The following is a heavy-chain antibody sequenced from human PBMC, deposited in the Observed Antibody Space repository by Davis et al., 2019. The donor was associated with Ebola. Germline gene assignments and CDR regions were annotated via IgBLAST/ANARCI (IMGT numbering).Heavy chain of an antibody. J-gene: IGHJ4*02. D-gene: IGHD4-23*01. Sequence: GSLRLSCTVSGGSISSYYWSWIRQSPGKGLEWIGYIYYTGTTNFNPFLKSRVTLSVHTSENKFSLKLSSVTAADTAVYYCARQESQLHRYYFDSWGQGTLVTVSS. V-gene: IGHV4-59*08. CDR1: GGSISSYY. CDR2: IYYTGTT. CDR3: ARQESQLHRYYFDS.